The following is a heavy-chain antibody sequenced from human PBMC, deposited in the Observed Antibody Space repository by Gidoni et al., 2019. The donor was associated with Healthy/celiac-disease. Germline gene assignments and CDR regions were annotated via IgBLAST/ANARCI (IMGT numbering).Heavy chain of an antibody. J-gene: IGHJ4*02. CDR3: ARGSGEGSGSYYGDY. CDR2: INPNSGGT. D-gene: IGHD3-10*01. V-gene: IGHV1-2*04. Sequence: QVQLVQSGAEVKKPGASVRVSCKASGYTFTGYYMHWVRKAPGQGLEWMGWINPNSGGTNYAQKFQGWVTMTRDTSISTAYMELSRLRSDDTAVYYCARGSGEGSGSYYGDYWGQGTLVTVSS. CDR1: GYTFTGYY.